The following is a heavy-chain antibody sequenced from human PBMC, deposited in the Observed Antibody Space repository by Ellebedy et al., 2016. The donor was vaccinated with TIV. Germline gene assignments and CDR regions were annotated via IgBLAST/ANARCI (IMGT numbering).Heavy chain of an antibody. Sequence: GGSLRLXXAASGFTFSSYSMNWVRQAPGKGLEWVSYISSSSSTIYYADSVKGRFTISRDNAKNSLYLQMNSLRAEDTAVYYCAGYSSGWYPYYYGMDVWGQGTTVTVSS. J-gene: IGHJ6*02. D-gene: IGHD6-19*01. V-gene: IGHV3-48*04. CDR3: AGYSSGWYPYYYGMDV. CDR1: GFTFSSYS. CDR2: ISSSSSTI.